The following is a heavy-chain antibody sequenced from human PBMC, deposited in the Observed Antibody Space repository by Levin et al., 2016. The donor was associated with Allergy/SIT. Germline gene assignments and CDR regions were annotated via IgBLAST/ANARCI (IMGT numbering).Heavy chain of an antibody. CDR2: ISSSSYI. Sequence: VRQMPGKGLEWVSSISSSSYIYYADSVKGRFTISRDNAKNSLYLQMNSLRAEDTAVYYCARDPPGYSYGYYYYYGMDVWGQGTTVTVSS. V-gene: IGHV3-69-1*01. J-gene: IGHJ6*02. D-gene: IGHD5-18*01. CDR3: ARDPPGYSYGYYYYYGMDV.